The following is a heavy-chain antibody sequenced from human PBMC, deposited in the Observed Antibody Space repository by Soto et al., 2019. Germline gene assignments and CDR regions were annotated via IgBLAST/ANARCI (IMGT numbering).Heavy chain of an antibody. D-gene: IGHD1-26*01. Sequence: SETLSLTCTVSGRTFNINADFCYLAWIRQPPGKWLEWIGSIDNGGNTHYNATLKSRVIISADTSKNQFSLSLNSVTAADTAVYYCVKRSLLMAPTWGQGIQVTVSS. J-gene: IGHJ4*02. CDR1: GRTFNINADF. CDR3: VKRSLLMAPT. CDR2: IDNGGNT. V-gene: IGHV4-39*01.